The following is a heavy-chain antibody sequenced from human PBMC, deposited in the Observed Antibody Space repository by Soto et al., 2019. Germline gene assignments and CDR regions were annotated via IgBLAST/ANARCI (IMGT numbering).Heavy chain of an antibody. CDR2: IRSKANNCAT. Sequence: EVQLVESGGGLVQPGGSLKLSCAASGFTFSGSAVHWVRQASGKGLEWVGRIRSKANNCATAYAASVQGRFTIFRDDLKNTAYLQMNSLKTEDTAVYYCTNPQVYYGMDVWGQGTTVTVSS. J-gene: IGHJ6*02. CDR3: TNPQVYYGMDV. CDR1: GFTFSGSA. V-gene: IGHV3-73*02.